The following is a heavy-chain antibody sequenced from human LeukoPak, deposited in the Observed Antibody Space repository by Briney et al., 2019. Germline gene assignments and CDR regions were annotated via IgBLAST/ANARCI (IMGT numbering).Heavy chain of an antibody. D-gene: IGHD6-13*01. Sequence: PGRSLRLSCAASGFTFSNYGMHWVRQAPGKGLDWVAVVSDDGSRKQYADSVKGRFTVSRDNSEKTLYLQMNGLRAEDTAVYYCAKYSSSSNYYYGMDVWGQGTTVTVS. V-gene: IGHV3-30*18. CDR1: GFTFSNYG. J-gene: IGHJ6*02. CDR3: AKYSSSSNYYYGMDV. CDR2: VSDDGSRK.